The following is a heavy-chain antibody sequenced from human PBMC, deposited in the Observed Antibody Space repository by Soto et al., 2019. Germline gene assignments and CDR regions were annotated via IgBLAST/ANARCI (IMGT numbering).Heavy chain of an antibody. D-gene: IGHD3-3*01. Sequence: SVKVSCKASGGTFSSYAISWVRQAPGQGLEWMGGIIPIFGTANYAQKLQGRVTITADESTSTAYMELSSLRSEDTAVYYCARGEGIFGVVIPREYYYYGMDVWGQATTVTVSS. J-gene: IGHJ6*02. CDR1: GGTFSSYA. CDR2: IIPIFGTA. CDR3: ARGEGIFGVVIPREYYYYGMDV. V-gene: IGHV1-69*13.